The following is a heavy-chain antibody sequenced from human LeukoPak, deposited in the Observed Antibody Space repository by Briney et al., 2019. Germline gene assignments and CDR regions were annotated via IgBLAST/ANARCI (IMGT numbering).Heavy chain of an antibody. D-gene: IGHD6-19*01. CDR1: GYTFTGYY. CDR3: ARVFIAVAGTVDY. CDR2: INPNSGGT. J-gene: IGHJ4*02. Sequence: GASVKVSCKASGYTFTGYYMHWVRQAPGQGLEWMGWINPNSGGTNYAQKLQGRVTMTTDTSTSTAYMELRSLRSDDTAVYYCARVFIAVAGTVDYWGQGTLVTVSS. V-gene: IGHV1-2*02.